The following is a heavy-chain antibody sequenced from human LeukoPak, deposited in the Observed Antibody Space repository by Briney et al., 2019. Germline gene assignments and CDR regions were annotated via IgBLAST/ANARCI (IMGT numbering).Heavy chain of an antibody. D-gene: IGHD1-26*01. Sequence: ASVKVSCKASGYTFTGYYMHWVRQAPGQGLEWMGWINPNSGGTNYAQKFQGRVTMTRDTSISTAYMELSRLRSGDTAVYYCASAFGGSYSSAFDIWGQGTMVTVSS. V-gene: IGHV1-2*02. J-gene: IGHJ3*02. CDR3: ASAFGGSYSSAFDI. CDR2: INPNSGGT. CDR1: GYTFTGYY.